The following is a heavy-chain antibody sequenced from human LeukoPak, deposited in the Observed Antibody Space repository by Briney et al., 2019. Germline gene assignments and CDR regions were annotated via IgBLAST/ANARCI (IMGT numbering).Heavy chain of an antibody. CDR3: ARWNREYSYGLRYWYFDL. D-gene: IGHD5-18*01. CDR2: INHSGST. J-gene: IGHJ2*01. Sequence: NPSETLSLTCAVYGGSFSGYYWSWIRQPPGKGLEWIGEINHSGSTNYNPSLKSRVTISVDTSKNQFSLKLSSVTAADTAVYYCARWNREYSYGLRYWYFDLWGRGTLVTVSS. V-gene: IGHV4-34*01. CDR1: GGSFSGYY.